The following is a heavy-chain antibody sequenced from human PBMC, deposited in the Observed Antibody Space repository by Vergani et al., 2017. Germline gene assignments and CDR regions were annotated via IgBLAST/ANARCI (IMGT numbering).Heavy chain of an antibody. CDR2: ISGRGGKT. Sequence: VQLVESGGGVVQPGGSLRLSCAASGFTFRSYAMSWVRQVPGKGLEWVSGISGRGGKTYNANSVKCRFTISRDNSKNTLYLQMNSLRADDTAVYYCAKVVYGSSTXCYEGRGYYYGMGVWGQGTTVTFSS. CDR3: AKVVYGSSTXCYEGRGYYYGMGV. V-gene: IGHV3-23*04. J-gene: IGHJ6*02. D-gene: IGHD2-2*01. CDR1: GFTFRSYA.